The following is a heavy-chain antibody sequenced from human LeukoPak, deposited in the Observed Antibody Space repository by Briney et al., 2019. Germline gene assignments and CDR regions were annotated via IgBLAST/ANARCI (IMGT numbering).Heavy chain of an antibody. CDR2: IGSFGTTI. D-gene: IGHD2-8*02. Sequence: GGSLRLSCAASGFTFSSYDMSWVRQAPGKGLEWVSYIGSFGTTIYYADSVKGRFTISRDNAKSSLYLQMSSLRVEDTAVYYCAKVGTEAYYFYYWGQGTLVTVSS. V-gene: IGHV3-48*03. J-gene: IGHJ4*02. CDR3: AKVGTEAYYFYY. CDR1: GFTFSSYD.